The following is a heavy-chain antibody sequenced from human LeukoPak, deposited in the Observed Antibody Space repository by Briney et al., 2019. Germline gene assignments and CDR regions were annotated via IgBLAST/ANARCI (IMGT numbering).Heavy chain of an antibody. V-gene: IGHV1-69*05. D-gene: IGHD3-22*01. CDR1: GGTFSSYA. CDR3: AREAQYYYDSSGYSH. CDR2: IIPIFGTA. J-gene: IGHJ1*01. Sequence: VASVKVSCKASGGTFSSYAISWVRQAPRQGLEWMGGIIPIFGTANYAQKFQGRVTITTDESTSTAYMELSSLRSEDTAVYYCAREAQYYYDSSGYSHWGQGTLVTVSS.